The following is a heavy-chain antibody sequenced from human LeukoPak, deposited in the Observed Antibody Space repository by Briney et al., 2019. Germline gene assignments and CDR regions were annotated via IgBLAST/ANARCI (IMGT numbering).Heavy chain of an antibody. Sequence: GGSLRLSCAASGFTFSSYAMHWVRQAPGKGLEWVAVISYDGSNKYYADSVRGRFTISRDNSKNTLYLQMNSLRAEDTAVYYCARGSGYYSTWGQGTLVTVSS. J-gene: IGHJ5*02. D-gene: IGHD3-22*01. V-gene: IGHV3-30*04. CDR1: GFTFSSYA. CDR3: ARGSGYYST. CDR2: ISYDGSNK.